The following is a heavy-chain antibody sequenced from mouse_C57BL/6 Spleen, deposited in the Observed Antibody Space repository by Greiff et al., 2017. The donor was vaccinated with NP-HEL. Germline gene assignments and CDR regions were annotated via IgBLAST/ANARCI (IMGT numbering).Heavy chain of an antibody. V-gene: IGHV1-82*01. CDR2: IYPGDGDT. J-gene: IGHJ2*01. Sequence: QVQLQQSGPELVKPGASVKISCKASGYAFSSSWMNWVKQRPGKGLEWIGRIYPGDGDTNYNGKFKGKATLTADKSSSTAYMQLSSLTSEDSAVYFCAGSNYYGSSPYYFDYWGQGTTLTVSS. D-gene: IGHD1-1*01. CDR3: AGSNYYGSSPYYFDY. CDR1: GYAFSSSW.